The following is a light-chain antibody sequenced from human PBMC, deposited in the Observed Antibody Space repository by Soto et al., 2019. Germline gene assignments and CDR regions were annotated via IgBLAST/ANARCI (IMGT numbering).Light chain of an antibody. J-gene: IGKJ4*01. CDR2: RVS. CDR3: MQGTHWPLT. Sequence: DVVLTQSPLSLSVTLGQPASISCRSSQSLVYTDGHTYLGWFQQRPGQSPRRLIYRVSNRDSGVPDRFSCSGSGTDFTLKISRVEAEDVGVYYCMQGTHWPLTFGGGTTVEFK. CDR1: QSLVYTDGHTY. V-gene: IGKV2-30*01.